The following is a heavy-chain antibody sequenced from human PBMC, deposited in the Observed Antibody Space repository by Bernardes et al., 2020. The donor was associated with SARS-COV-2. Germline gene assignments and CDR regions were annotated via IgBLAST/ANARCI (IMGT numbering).Heavy chain of an antibody. J-gene: IGHJ4*02. D-gene: IGHD6-19*01. CDR3: TRTSSSGDY. CDR1: GDSISSNSAA. V-gene: IGHV6-1*01. CDR2: TYYRSKWHN. Sequence: SQTLSLTCAISGDSISSNSAAWNWIRQSPSRGLEWLGRTYYRSKWHNEYAVSVKSRTTINPDTSKNQFSLQLNSVTPDDTAVYYCTRTSSSGDYWGQGTLVTVSS.